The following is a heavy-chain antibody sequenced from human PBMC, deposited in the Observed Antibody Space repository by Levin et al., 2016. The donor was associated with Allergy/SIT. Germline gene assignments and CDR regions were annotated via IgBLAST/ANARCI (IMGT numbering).Heavy chain of an antibody. V-gene: IGHV1-2*02. D-gene: IGHD6-13*01. CDR2: INPNSGGT. Sequence: ASVKVSCKASGYTFTGYYMHWVRQAPGQGLEWMGWINPNSGGTNYAQKFQGRVTMTRDTSISTAYMELSRLRSDDTAVYYCASRPAAAGTSKSWFDPWGQGTLVTVSS. J-gene: IGHJ5*02. CDR3: ASRPAAAGTSKSWFDP. CDR1: GYTFTGYY.